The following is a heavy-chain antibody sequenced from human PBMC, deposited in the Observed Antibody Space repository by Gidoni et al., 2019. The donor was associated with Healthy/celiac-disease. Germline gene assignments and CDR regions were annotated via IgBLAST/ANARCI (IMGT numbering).Heavy chain of an antibody. CDR3: AKDCGTTVVTPVPDY. D-gene: IGHD4-17*01. CDR2: ISYDGSNK. J-gene: IGHJ4*02. Sequence: QVQLVESGGGVVQPGRSLGLSCAASGFTFRSYGMHWVRQAPGKGLGVVAVISYDGSNKYYADSVKGRFTISRDNSKNTLYLQMNSLRAEDTAVYYCAKDCGTTVVTPVPDYWGQGTLVTVSS. V-gene: IGHV3-30*18. CDR1: GFTFRSYG.